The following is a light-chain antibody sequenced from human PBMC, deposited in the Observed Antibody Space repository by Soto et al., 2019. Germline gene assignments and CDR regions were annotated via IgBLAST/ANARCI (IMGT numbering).Light chain of an antibody. CDR3: LLIYENVGEV. V-gene: IGLV7-46*01. J-gene: IGLJ1*01. CDR2: DTN. CDR1: TGAVTTGHW. Sequence: QAVVTQEPSLTVSPGGTVTLTCASSTGAVTTGHWPHWFQQKPGQTPRTLIYDTNNRRSWTPARFSGSLLGGKAALTLSDAQPEDEADYYCLLIYENVGEVFGAGTKVTVL.